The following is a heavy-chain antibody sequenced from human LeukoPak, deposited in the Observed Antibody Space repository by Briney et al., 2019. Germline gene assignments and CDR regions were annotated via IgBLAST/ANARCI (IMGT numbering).Heavy chain of an antibody. CDR1: GGTFSSYA. CDR2: INPNSGGT. V-gene: IGHV1-2*04. CDR3: ARCDWSGQNDAFDI. D-gene: IGHD3-3*01. J-gene: IGHJ3*02. Sequence: ASVKVSCKASGGTFSSYAISWVRQAPGQGLEWMGWINPNSGGTNYAQKFQGWVTMIRDTPISTAYMELSRLRSDDTAVYYCARCDWSGQNDAFDIWGQGTMVTVSS.